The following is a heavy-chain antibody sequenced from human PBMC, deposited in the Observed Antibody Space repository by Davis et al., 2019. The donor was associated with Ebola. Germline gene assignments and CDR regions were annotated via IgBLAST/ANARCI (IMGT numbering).Heavy chain of an antibody. CDR2: IYYSGST. CDR3: ARLPVMVLRGAFDI. J-gene: IGHJ3*02. V-gene: IGHV4-59*01. D-gene: IGHD4/OR15-4a*01. CDR1: GGSISSYY. Sequence: GSLRLSCTVSGGSISSYYWSWIRQPPGKGLEWIGYIYYSGSTNYNPSLKSRVTISVDTSKNQFSLKLSSVTAADTAVYYCARLPVMVLRGAFDIWGQGTMVTVSS.